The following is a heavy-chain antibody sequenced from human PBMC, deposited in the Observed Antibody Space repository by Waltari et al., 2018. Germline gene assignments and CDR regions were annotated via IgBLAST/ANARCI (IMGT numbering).Heavy chain of an antibody. CDR3: AKDWVIVVVEDAFDI. V-gene: IGHV3-30*02. Sequence: QVQLVDSGGGVVQPGGSLRLSCAASGFTFSSYGIHWVRQAQGKGLEWVAFIRYDGSNKYYADSVECRFTISRDKSKDTLYLQMNSRRAEDTAVYYCAKDWVIVVVEDAFDIWGQGTMVTVSS. CDR1: GFTFSSYG. J-gene: IGHJ3*02. D-gene: IGHD3-22*01. CDR2: IRYDGSNK.